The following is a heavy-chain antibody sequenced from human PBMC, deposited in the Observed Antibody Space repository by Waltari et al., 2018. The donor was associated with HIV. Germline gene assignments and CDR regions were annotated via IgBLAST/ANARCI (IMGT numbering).Heavy chain of an antibody. D-gene: IGHD3-22*01. V-gene: IGHV4-31*03. CDR3: ARRRDYDNSGHYYYFDY. CDR2: FYYSGST. Sequence: QVQLQESGPGLVKPSQTLSLTCTVSGASLSSGGYYWSWLRQPPGKALEWIGYFYYSGSTYYNPSLKSRVTISVDTSKNQFSLKMTSVTAADTAVYYCARRRDYDNSGHYYYFDYWGQGALVTVSS. J-gene: IGHJ4*02. CDR1: GASLSSGGYY.